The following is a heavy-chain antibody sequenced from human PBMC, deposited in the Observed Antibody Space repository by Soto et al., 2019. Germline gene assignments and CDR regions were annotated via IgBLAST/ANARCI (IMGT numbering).Heavy chain of an antibody. CDR2: IIPILGIA. J-gene: IGHJ4*02. V-gene: IGHV1-69*02. Sequence: QVQLVQSGAEVKKPGSSVKVSCKASGGTFSSYTISWVRQAPGQGLEWMGRIIPILGIANYAQKFQGRVTITADKSTSTAYMELSSLRSEDTAVYYCAIADGIVGATVDYWGQGTLVTVSS. CDR3: AIADGIVGATVDY. D-gene: IGHD1-26*01. CDR1: GGTFSSYT.